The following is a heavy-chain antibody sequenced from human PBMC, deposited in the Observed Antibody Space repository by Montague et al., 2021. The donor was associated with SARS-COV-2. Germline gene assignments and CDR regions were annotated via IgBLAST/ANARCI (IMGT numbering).Heavy chain of an antibody. D-gene: IGHD3-3*01. J-gene: IGHJ5*02. CDR1: GGSISSSCYY. CDR2: NYYSGSS. V-gene: IGHV4-39*01. CDR3: ARQKMGWVTVFGVVMHDRSFDP. Sequence: SETLSLTCSVSGGSISSSCYYWGWIRPPPGKGLDWIGNNYYSGSSYYTPSLKSRVTISVATSKNQFSLKLSSVTAAATAVYYCARQKMGWVTVFGVVMHDRSFDPWGQGTLGTVSS.